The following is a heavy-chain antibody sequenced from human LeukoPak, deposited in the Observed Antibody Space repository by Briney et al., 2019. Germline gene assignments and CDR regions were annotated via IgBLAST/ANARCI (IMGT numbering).Heavy chain of an antibody. D-gene: IGHD3-22*01. CDR2: IIPIFGTA. CDR1: GGTFSSYA. V-gene: IGHV1-69*05. J-gene: IGHJ4*02. CDR3: ARGDSSGYQVFDY. Sequence: ASVKVSCKASGGTFSSYAISWVRQAPGQGLEWMGRIIPIFGTANYAQKFQGRVTITTDESTSTAYMELSSLRSEDTAVYCCARGDSSGYQVFDYWGQGTLVTVSS.